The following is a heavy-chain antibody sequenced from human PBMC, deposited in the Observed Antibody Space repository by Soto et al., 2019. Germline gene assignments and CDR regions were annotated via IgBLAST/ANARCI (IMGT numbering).Heavy chain of an antibody. CDR1: GFTFSNSG. D-gene: IGHD3-3*01. Sequence: GGSLRLSCAASGFTFSNSGMHWVRQAPGKGLEWVALISYDGSNQYYADSVKGRLTISRDNSKNMVFLQMSSLRAEDTAVYYFAKRDFGVVIVFDYWGQGTQVTVSS. CDR2: ISYDGSNQ. J-gene: IGHJ4*02. V-gene: IGHV3-30*18. CDR3: AKRDFGVVIVFDY.